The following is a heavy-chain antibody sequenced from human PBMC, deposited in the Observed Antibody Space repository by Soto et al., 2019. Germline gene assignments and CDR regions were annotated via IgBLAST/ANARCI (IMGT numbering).Heavy chain of an antibody. J-gene: IGHJ5*01. CDR1: GFTFIGYA. CDR2: ISNSGDRT. D-gene: IGHD2-15*01. Sequence: GSLRLSCAASGFTFIGYAMSWVRQAPWKGLEWVSSISNSGDRTFYADSVEGRFTISRDNSKNTLYLEMNSLRAGDTAIYYCAKDYLGYCSGRSCHDFWGQGSLVTGS. CDR3: AKDYLGYCSGRSCHDF. V-gene: IGHV3-23*01.